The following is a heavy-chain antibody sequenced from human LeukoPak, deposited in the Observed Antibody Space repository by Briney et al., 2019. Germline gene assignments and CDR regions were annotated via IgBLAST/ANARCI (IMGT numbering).Heavy chain of an antibody. D-gene: IGHD2-21*01. CDR2: INHSGST. CDR1: GGSFSGYY. CDR3: ARRGGDSWWTFDAFDI. J-gene: IGHJ3*02. V-gene: IGHV4-34*01. Sequence: SETLSLTCAVYGGSFSGYYWSWIRQPPGKGLEWIGEINHSGSTNYNPSLKSRVTISVDTSKNQFSLKLSSVTAADTAVYYCARRGGDSWWTFDAFDIWGQGTMVTVSS.